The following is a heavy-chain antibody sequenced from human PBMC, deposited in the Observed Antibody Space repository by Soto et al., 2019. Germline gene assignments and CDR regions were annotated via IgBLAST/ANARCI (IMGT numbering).Heavy chain of an antibody. CDR3: ARDKGIAAAGTTGNWVNYYYGMDV. V-gene: IGHV1-69*01. CDR1: GGTFSSYA. D-gene: IGHD6-13*01. J-gene: IGHJ6*02. CDR2: IIPIFGTA. Sequence: SVKVSCKASGGTFSSYAISWVRQAPLQGLEWMGGIIPIFGTANYAQKFQGRVTITADESTSTAYMELSSLRSEDTAVYYCARDKGIAAAGTTGNWVNYYYGMDVWGQGTTVTVSS.